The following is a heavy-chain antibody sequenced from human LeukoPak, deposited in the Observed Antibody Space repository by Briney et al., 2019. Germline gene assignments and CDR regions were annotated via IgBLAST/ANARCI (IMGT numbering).Heavy chain of an antibody. CDR3: ARLYSGWVDY. J-gene: IGHJ4*02. CDR1: GGALGKDKFC. Sequence: PSDPRSLTYTDSGGALGKDKFCCRWIRQPPEKGLEWIGSIYYSGTTYYNPSLKSRVSISADASKNQFSLKLTSVTAADTAVYYCARLYSGWVDYRDQGILVTVSS. V-gene: IGHV4-39*01. CDR2: IYYSGTT. D-gene: IGHD6-19*01.